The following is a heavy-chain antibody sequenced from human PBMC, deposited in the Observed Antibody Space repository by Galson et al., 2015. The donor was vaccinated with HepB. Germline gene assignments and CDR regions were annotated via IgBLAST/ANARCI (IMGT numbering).Heavy chain of an antibody. CDR1: GFTFSSYA. J-gene: IGHJ5*02. V-gene: IGHV3-23*01. Sequence: SLRLSCAASGFTFSSYAMSWVRQAPGKGLEWVSAISGSGGSTNYADSVKGRFTISRDNSKNTLYLQMNSLRAEDTAVYYCAKALERCSGGSCYPGASDPWGQGTLVTVSS. D-gene: IGHD2-15*01. CDR3: AKALERCSGGSCYPGASDP. CDR2: ISGSGGST.